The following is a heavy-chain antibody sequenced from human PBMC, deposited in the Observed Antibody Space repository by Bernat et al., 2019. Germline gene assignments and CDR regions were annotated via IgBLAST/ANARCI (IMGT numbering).Heavy chain of an antibody. CDR2: ISYDGSNK. V-gene: IGHV3-30-3*01. Sequence: QVQLVESGGGVVQPGRSLRLSCAASGFTFSSYAMHWVRQAPGKGLEWVAVISYDGSNKDYADSVKGRFTISRDNYKNTLYLQMNSLRAEDTAVYYCAREEQQLVLLGFDYWGQGTLVTVSS. CDR1: GFTFSSYA. CDR3: AREEQQLVLLGFDY. D-gene: IGHD6-13*01. J-gene: IGHJ4*02.